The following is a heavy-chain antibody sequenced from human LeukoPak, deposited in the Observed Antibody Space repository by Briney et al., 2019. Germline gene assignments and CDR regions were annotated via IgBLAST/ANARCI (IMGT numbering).Heavy chain of an antibody. V-gene: IGHV4-31*03. D-gene: IGHD1-26*01. CDR2: IYHIGST. J-gene: IGHJ4*02. CDR3: VGPGATTRFDY. Sequence: SQTLSLTCTVSGGSISSGANYWSWIRQHPGKGLEYIGYIYHIGSTYYNPSLKSRVTISVDTSKNQFSLKLDSVTAADTAIYYCVGPGATTRFDYWGQGSLVTVSS. CDR1: GGSISSGANY.